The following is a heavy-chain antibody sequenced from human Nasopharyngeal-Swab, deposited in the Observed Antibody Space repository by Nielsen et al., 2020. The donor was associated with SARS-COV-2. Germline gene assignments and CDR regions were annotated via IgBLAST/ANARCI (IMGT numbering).Heavy chain of an antibody. CDR3: AAYREEWTISSSLDY. J-gene: IGHJ4*02. CDR1: GFTFKNYA. V-gene: IGHV3-23*01. Sequence: GESLKISCAASGFTFKNYAMSWVRRAPGKGLEWVSAIGGSGIHTYYADSVKGRFTISRDNSNNMLYLHMNSLRAEDTAVYYCAAYREEWTISSSLDYWGQGTLVTVSS. D-gene: IGHD6-6*01. CDR2: IGGSGIHT.